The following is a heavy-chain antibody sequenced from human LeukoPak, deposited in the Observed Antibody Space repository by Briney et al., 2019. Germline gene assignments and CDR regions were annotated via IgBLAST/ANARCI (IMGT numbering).Heavy chain of an antibody. J-gene: IGHJ4*02. Sequence: PSETLSLTCTVSGGSISRSSYYWGWIRQPPGKGLEWIGSIYYSGSTYYNPSLKSRVTISVDTSKNQFSLELSSVTAADTAVYYCARHADPYYYDSSGYNLDYWGQGTLVTVSS. CDR3: ARHADPYYYDSSGYNLDY. D-gene: IGHD3-22*01. CDR1: GGSISRSSYY. V-gene: IGHV4-39*01. CDR2: IYYSGST.